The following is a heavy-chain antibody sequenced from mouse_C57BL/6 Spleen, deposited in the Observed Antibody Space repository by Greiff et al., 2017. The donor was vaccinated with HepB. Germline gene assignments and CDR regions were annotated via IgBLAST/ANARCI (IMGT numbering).Heavy chain of an antibody. CDR2: IYPGSGST. CDR1: GYTFPSYW. D-gene: IGHD1-1*01. CDR3: AIAYYGSSGFAY. V-gene: IGHV1-55*01. J-gene: IGHJ3*01. Sequence: QVQLQQPGAELVKPGASVKMSCKASGYTFPSYWITWVKQRPGQGLAWIGDIYPGSGSTNYNEQFKSKATLTVDHSSSTAYMQLSSLTSEDSAVYYCAIAYYGSSGFAYWGQGTLVTVSA.